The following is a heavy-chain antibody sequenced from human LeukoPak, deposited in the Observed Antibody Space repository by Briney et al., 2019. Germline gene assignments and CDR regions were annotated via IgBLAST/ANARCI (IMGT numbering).Heavy chain of an antibody. J-gene: IGHJ6*03. V-gene: IGHV4-34*01. CDR3: ARVGYSYVINDWSRTGLGAYPTKYYYHMDV. CDR1: GGSFSDYY. Sequence: SETLSLTYTVYGGSFSDYYWGWIRQPPGKGLEWIGEIHPSGSTNYSPYLKSRVTISLDASKNQFSLKLSSVAAADTAVYFCARVGYSYVINDWSRTGLGAYPTKYYYHMDVWDKGTTVTVSS. D-gene: IGHD5-18*01. CDR2: IHPSGST.